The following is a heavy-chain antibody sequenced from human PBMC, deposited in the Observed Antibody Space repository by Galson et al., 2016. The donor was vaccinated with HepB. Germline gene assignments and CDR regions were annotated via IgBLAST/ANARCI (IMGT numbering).Heavy chain of an antibody. D-gene: IGHD3-9*01. V-gene: IGHV3-33*05. CDR3: ARGGANFDWILDF. CDR2: VSFDGRNK. CDR1: GFAFNSFA. J-gene: IGHJ4*02. Sequence: SLRLSCAGTGFAFNSFAMHWVRQAPGKGLEWVAGVSFDGRNKYSVDSVKGRFTVSRDTSKHTLYLQMTSPRAGDTAIYYCARGGANFDWILDFWGQGTLVTVSS.